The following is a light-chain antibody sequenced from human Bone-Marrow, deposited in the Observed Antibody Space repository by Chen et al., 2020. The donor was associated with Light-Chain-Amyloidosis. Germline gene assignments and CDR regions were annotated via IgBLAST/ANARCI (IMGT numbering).Light chain of an antibody. J-gene: IGLJ3*02. V-gene: IGLV2-23*01. Sequence: QSALTQPASVSGSPGQSITIPCTGRRGDIGTYDFVSWYQQFPGKAPKLMIYEAIKRPSGVSDRFSGSKSGYTASLTISGLQAEDEADYYCCAYAGRSSVVFGGGTKLTVL. CDR3: CAYAGRSSVV. CDR1: RGDIGTYDF. CDR2: EAI.